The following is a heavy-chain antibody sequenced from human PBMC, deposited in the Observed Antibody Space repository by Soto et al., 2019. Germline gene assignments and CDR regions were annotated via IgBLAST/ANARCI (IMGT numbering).Heavy chain of an antibody. CDR2: IWSDGNSQ. V-gene: IGHV3-33*01. J-gene: IGHJ4*02. Sequence: QVQLVESGGGVVQPGRSLRLSCAASGIPFSASGMHWVRQAPGKGLEWVAMIWSDGNSQYYADSVKGRFTISRDNSRNTVYLQMDSLGVEDTAVYFCAGDKGVTCIDQWGQGTLVAVSS. CDR1: GIPFSASG. CDR3: AGDKGVTCIDQ. D-gene: IGHD5-18*01.